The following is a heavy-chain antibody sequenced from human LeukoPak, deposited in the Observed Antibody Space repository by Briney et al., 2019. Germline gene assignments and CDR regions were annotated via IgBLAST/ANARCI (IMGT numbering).Heavy chain of an antibody. J-gene: IGHJ3*02. D-gene: IGHD3-16*01. Sequence: GGSLRLSCAASGFTFSTYGMHWVRQPPGKGLEWVAVISYDGSNKYYADSVKGRLTISRDNSKNTLYLQMNSLRAEDTAVYYCARDLWGNIDIWGQGTMVTVSS. CDR3: ARDLWGNIDI. CDR1: GFTFSTYG. CDR2: ISYDGSNK. V-gene: IGHV3-33*05.